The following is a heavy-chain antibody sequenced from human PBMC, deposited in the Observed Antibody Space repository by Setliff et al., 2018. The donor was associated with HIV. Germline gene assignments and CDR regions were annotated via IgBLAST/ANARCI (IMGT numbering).Heavy chain of an antibody. V-gene: IGHV4-34*01. CDR3: ARGYVYDFWSGYYALHYYYMDV. D-gene: IGHD3-3*01. CDR1: GGSFSGHY. J-gene: IGHJ6*03. CDR2: INHSGST. Sequence: PSETLSLTCAVYGGSFSGHYWSWIRQAPGNGLEWIGEINHSGSTNYNPSLKSLVTISIDTSKDQFFPKLSTMTAADTAVYYCARGYVYDFWSGYYALHYYYMDVWGKGTTVTVSS.